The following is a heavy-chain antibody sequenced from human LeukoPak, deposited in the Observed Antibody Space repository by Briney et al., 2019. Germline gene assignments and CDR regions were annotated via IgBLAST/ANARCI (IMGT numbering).Heavy chain of an antibody. CDR2: ISSGSDST. CDR3: ARTDAFDV. J-gene: IGHJ3*01. CDR1: GFTFSSYS. V-gene: IGHV3-48*01. Sequence: GGSLRLSCAVSGFTFSSYSMNWVRQAPGGGLEWVSYISSGSDSTYYADSVKGRFTISRDNARKSLYLQMNSLRAEDTAVYYCARTDAFDVWGQGAMVTVSS.